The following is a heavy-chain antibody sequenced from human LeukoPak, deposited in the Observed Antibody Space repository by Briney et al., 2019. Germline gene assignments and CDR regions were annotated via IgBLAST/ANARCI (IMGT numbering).Heavy chain of an antibody. D-gene: IGHD6-6*01. J-gene: IGHJ4*02. CDR3: AKEYSSSF. V-gene: IGHV3-23*01. CDR2: ISGSGGST. Sequence: GGSLRLSCAASGFTFSSYAMSWVRQAPGKGLEWVSAISGSGGSTYYADSVKGRFTISRDNSKNTVSLQLNSLRAEDTALYFCAKEYSSSFWGQGTLATVSS. CDR1: GFTFSSYA.